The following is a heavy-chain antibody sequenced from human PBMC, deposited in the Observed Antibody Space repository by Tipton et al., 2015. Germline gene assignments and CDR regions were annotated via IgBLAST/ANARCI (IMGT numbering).Heavy chain of an antibody. D-gene: IGHD6-13*01. V-gene: IGHV4-61*03. CDR1: GGSVTSGSYY. Sequence: LRLSCTVSGGSVTSGSYYWSWIRQPPGKGLEWIGYISYSGSTNYNPSLKSRVTISVDTSKNNFSLKVTSVTSADTAVYYCARVRASAGFFDGDFYFYGMDVWGQGTSVTVTS. CDR3: ARVRASAGFFDGDFYFYGMDV. J-gene: IGHJ6*02. CDR2: ISYSGST.